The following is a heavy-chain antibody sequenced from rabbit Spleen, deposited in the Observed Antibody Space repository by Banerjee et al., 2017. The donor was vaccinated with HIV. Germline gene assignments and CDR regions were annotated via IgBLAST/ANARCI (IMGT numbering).Heavy chain of an antibody. J-gene: IGHJ4*01. CDR2: IYTGNAKT. D-gene: IGHD1-1*01. V-gene: IGHV1S40*01. CDR3: ARDSGSGHYIDVLFSL. CDR1: GFSFSVNYD. Sequence: LVESGGGLVQPGASPTLTCTASGFSFSVNYDMCWVRQAPGKGLEWIGCIYTGNAKTYYASWAKGRFTISKTSSTVDLKMTSLTVADTAAYFCARDSGSGHYIDVLFSLWGPGTLVTVS.